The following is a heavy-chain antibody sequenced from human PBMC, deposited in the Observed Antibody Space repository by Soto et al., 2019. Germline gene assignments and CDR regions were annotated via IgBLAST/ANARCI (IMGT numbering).Heavy chain of an antibody. J-gene: IGHJ4*02. CDR3: ARASGESYPGSRVFDS. Sequence: VGSLRLSCTGSGFTFSGYAMSWVRQAPGTGLEWVSVILNTGGDALYADSVEGRFTISRDNFKNTLYLQMTSLRAEDTAIYYCARASGESYPGSRVFDSWGQGTRVTVSS. CDR2: ILNTGGDA. V-gene: IGHV3-23*01. CDR1: GFTFSGYA. D-gene: IGHD3-10*01.